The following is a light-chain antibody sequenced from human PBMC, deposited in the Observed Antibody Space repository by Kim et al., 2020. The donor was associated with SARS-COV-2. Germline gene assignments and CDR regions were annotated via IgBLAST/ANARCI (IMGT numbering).Light chain of an antibody. V-gene: IGKV3-20*01. Sequence: IVLTQSPGSLSLSPGERATLSCRASQSIDSEYFVLYQQKPGQAHRLLISAATSRATGIPDRFSGSASGTDFTLTISILEAQDLAVYYCQQYGKSNAPRDSLGKGTKLEI. CDR3: QQYGKSNAPRDS. J-gene: IGKJ2*01. CDR1: QSIDSEY. CDR2: AAT.